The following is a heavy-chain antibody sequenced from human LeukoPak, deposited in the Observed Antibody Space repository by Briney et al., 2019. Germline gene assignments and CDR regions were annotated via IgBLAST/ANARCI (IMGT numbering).Heavy chain of an antibody. CDR3: AKDMWDFWSGYSGAFDI. CDR2: ISWNSGSI. V-gene: IGHV3-9*01. D-gene: IGHD3-3*01. Sequence: PGASLRLSCAASGFTFSSYAMSWVRQAPGKGLEWVSGISWNSGSIGYADSVKGRFTISRDNAKNSLYLQMNSLRAEDTALYYCAKDMWDFWSGYSGAFDIWGQGTMVTVSS. CDR1: GFTFSSYA. J-gene: IGHJ3*02.